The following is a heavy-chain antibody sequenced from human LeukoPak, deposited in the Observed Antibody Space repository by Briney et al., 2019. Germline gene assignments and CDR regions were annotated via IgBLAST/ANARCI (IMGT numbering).Heavy chain of an antibody. CDR2: IYYSGST. CDR3: ARVGDYALKD. V-gene: IGHV4-59*12. CDR1: GGSISSYY. J-gene: IGHJ4*02. Sequence: SETLSLTCTVSGGSISSYYWSWIRQPPGKGLEWIGYIYYSGSTNYNPSLKSRVTMSVDTSKNQFSLKLSSVTAADTAVYYCARVGDYALKDWGQGTLVTVSS. D-gene: IGHD3-16*01.